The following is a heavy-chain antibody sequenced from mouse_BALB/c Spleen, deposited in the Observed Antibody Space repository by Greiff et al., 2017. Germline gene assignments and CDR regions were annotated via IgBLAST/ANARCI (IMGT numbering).Heavy chain of an antibody. V-gene: IGHV1-80*01. Sequence: QVQLQQSGAELVRPGSSVKISCKASGYAFSSYWMNWVKQRPGQGLEWIGQIYPGDGDTNYNGKFKGKATLTVDKSSSTAHMELLSLTSEDSAVYYCGRGYYGNYGAMDYWGQGTSVTVSS. CDR1: GYAFSSYW. D-gene: IGHD2-1*01. J-gene: IGHJ4*01. CDR3: GRGYYGNYGAMDY. CDR2: IYPGDGDT.